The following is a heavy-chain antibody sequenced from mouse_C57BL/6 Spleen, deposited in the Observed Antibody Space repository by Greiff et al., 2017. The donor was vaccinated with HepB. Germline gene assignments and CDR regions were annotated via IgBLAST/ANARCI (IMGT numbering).Heavy chain of an antibody. CDR1: GFTFSSYT. Sequence: EVQLVESGGGLVKPGGSLKLSCAASGFTFSSYTMSWVRQTPEKRLEWVATISGGGGNTYYPDSVKGRFTISRDNAKNTLYLQMSSLRSEDTALYYCARRGRITTVVANYFDYWGQGTTLTVSS. CDR2: ISGGGGNT. CDR3: ARRGRITTVVANYFDY. V-gene: IGHV5-9*01. D-gene: IGHD1-1*01. J-gene: IGHJ2*01.